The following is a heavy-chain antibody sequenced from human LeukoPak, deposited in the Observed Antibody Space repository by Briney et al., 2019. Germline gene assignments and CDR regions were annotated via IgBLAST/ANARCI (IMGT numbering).Heavy chain of an antibody. CDR2: IYHSGST. J-gene: IGHJ4*02. D-gene: IGHD3-16*02. CDR1: GGSISSGGYY. V-gene: IGHV4-30-2*01. Sequence: SETLSLTCTVSGGSISSGGYYWSWIRQPPGKGLEWIGYIYHSGSTYYNPSLKSRVTISVDTSKNQFSLKLSSVTAADTAVYYCARRGYDYVWGSYRPVYYFDYWGQGTLVTVSS. CDR3: ARRGYDYVWGSYRPVYYFDY.